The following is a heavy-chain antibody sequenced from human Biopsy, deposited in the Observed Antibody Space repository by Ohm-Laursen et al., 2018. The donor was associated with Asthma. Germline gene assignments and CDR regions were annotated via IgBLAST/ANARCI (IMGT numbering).Heavy chain of an antibody. V-gene: IGHV1-3*04. CDR2: VNTGNGDT. Sequence: ASVKVSCKASGYTFIHFAIHWVCQAPGQRLEWMGWVNTGNGDTKYSQKFQGRVTITRDTSASTAYMELRSLRSEGTATYYCARTYYDFLTGQVKDVFGVWGQGTMVTVSS. J-gene: IGHJ3*01. CDR1: GYTFIHFA. CDR3: ARTYYDFLTGQVKDVFGV. D-gene: IGHD3-9*01.